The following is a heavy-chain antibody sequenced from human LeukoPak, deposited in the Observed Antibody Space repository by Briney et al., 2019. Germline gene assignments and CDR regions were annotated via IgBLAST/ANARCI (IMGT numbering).Heavy chain of an antibody. D-gene: IGHD2-15*01. V-gene: IGHV3-53*01. CDR3: ARGYCSGGSCSKFDY. CDR1: GFSVSGNY. CDR2: IHTSGST. J-gene: IGHJ4*02. Sequence: GGSLRLSCAASGFSVSGNYMSWVRQAPGKGLEWVSFIHTSGSTFYADSVKGRFTISRDNSKNTLYLQMNSLRAEDTAVYYCARGYCSGGSCSKFDYWGQGTLVTVSS.